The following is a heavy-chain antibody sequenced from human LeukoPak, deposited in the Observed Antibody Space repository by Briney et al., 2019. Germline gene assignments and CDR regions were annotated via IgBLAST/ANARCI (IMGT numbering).Heavy chain of an antibody. J-gene: IGHJ6*03. CDR1: GCSFTTYW. D-gene: IGHD2-21*01. Sequence: GEALQISSRGSGCSFTTYWIGWGRRMAGKGGEWVGIIYPGDSDTRYSASFEGEVTISADRRIKTAYLQWSNVKTSKTAMYYCARGFYCGYYYYYFMDVWGKGTTVTVSS. CDR2: IYPGDSDT. V-gene: IGHV5-51*01. CDR3: ARGFYCGYYYYYFMDV.